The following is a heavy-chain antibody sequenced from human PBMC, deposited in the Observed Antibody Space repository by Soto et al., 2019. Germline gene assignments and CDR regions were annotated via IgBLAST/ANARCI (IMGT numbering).Heavy chain of an antibody. CDR3: ACGRAPHNDFWSGYSWSPFDY. D-gene: IGHD3-3*01. CDR1: GFTFSSYA. J-gene: IGHJ4*02. V-gene: IGHV3-30-3*01. Sequence: PGGSLRLSCAASGFTFSSYAMHWVRQAPGKGLEWVAVISYDGSNKYYADSVKGRFTISRDNSKNTLYLQMNSLRAEDTAVYYCACGRAPHNDFWSGYSWSPFDYWGQGTLVTVSS. CDR2: ISYDGSNK.